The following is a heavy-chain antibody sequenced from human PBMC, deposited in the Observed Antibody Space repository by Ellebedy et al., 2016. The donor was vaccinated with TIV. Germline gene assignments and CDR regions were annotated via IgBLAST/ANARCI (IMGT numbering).Heavy chain of an antibody. CDR1: GYTFTSYE. CDR2: MNPYSGDT. D-gene: IGHD3-3*01. CDR3: ARDDLEDFWSGYPDY. J-gene: IGHJ4*02. Sequence: AASVKVSCKASGYTFTSYEINWVRQATGQGLEWMGWMNPYSGDTDYGQKLQGRVTMTRDTSTSTVYMELSSLRSEDTAVYYCARDDLEDFWSGYPDYWGQGTLVTVSS. V-gene: IGHV1-8*01.